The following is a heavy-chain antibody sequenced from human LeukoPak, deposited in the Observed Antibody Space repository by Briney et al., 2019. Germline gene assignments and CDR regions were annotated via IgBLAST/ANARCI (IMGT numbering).Heavy chain of an antibody. D-gene: IGHD2-15*01. J-gene: IGHJ4*02. CDR1: GFTFSSYW. Sequence: GGSLRLSCAASGFTFSSYWMSWVRQAPGKGLEWVANIKRDGSEKYYVDSVKGRFTISRDNAKNSLYLQMNSLRAEDTAVYYCARDPYCSGGSCYATFDYWGQGTLVTVS. CDR2: IKRDGSEK. V-gene: IGHV3-7*01. CDR3: ARDPYCSGGSCYATFDY.